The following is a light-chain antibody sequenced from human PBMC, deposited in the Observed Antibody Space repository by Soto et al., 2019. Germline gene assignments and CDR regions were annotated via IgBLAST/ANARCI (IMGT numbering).Light chain of an antibody. CDR1: SSDVGGYNY. CDR3: SSYTSSSLV. V-gene: IGLV2-14*01. Sequence: QSALTQPASVSGSPGQSITISCTGTSSDVGGYNYVSWYQQHPGKAPKLMIYDVSNRPSGVSNRFSGSKSGNTASLTISGLQDEDEADYCCSSYTSSSLVFGGGTKLTV. CDR2: DVS. J-gene: IGLJ2*01.